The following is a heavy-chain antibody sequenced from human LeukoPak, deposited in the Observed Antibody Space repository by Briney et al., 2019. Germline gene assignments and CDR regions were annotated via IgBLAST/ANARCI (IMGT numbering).Heavy chain of an antibody. J-gene: IGHJ4*02. CDR3: ARALHFDWLSAF. CDR2: ISSSSDYI. CDR1: GFTFSSYS. V-gene: IGHV3-21*01. D-gene: IGHD3-9*01. Sequence: PGGSLRLSCAASGFTFSSYSINWVRQAPGKGLEWVSSISSSSDYIYYADSVKGRFAISRDNAKNSLYLQMNSLRAEDTAVYYCARALHFDWLSAFWGQGTLVTVSS.